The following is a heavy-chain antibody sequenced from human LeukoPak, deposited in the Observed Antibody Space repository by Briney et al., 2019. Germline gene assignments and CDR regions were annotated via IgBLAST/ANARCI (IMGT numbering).Heavy chain of an antibody. CDR1: GFTVSSNY. D-gene: IGHD3-10*01. J-gene: IGHJ4*02. CDR2: IYSGGST. V-gene: IGHV3-66*01. CDR3: ARDNYGSGSFGY. Sequence: TGGSLRLSCAASGFTVSSNYMSWVRQAPGKGLEWVSVIYSGGSTYYADSVKGRFTISRDNSKNTLYLQMNSLRAEDTAVYYCARDNYGSGSFGYWGQGTLVTVSS.